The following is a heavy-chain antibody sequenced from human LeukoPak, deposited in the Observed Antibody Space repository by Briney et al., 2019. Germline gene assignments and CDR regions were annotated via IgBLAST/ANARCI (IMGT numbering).Heavy chain of an antibody. CDR1: GGSISSGGYS. V-gene: IGHV4-30-2*01. D-gene: IGHD3-10*01. Sequence: SQTLSLTCAVSGGSISSGGYSWSWIRQPPGKGLEWIGYIYHSGSTYYNPSLRSRVTISVDRSKNQFSLKLSSVTAADTAVYYCARGGQYYYESGSNYIGLDVWGQGTTVTVSS. J-gene: IGHJ6*02. CDR3: ARGGQYYYESGSNYIGLDV. CDR2: IYHSGST.